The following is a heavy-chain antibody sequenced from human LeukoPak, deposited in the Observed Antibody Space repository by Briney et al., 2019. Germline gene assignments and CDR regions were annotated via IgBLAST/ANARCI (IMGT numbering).Heavy chain of an antibody. V-gene: IGHV3-7*01. CDR2: IKQDGTEK. J-gene: IGHJ4*02. CDR1: GFTFSGYW. CDR3: ARWEYTSGWYYIDS. D-gene: IGHD6-19*01. Sequence: GGSLRLSCAASGFTFSGYWMTWVRQAPGKGLEWVGNIKQDGTEKYYVDSVKGRFTISRDNAKTSSYVQMNRLRAEDTAIYYCARWEYTSGWYYIDSWGQGTLVTVSS.